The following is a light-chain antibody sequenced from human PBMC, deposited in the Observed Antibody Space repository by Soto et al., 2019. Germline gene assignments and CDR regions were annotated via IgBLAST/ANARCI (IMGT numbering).Light chain of an antibody. Sequence: QSVPTQPASVSGSPGQSITISCTGTSSDVGSYNLVSWYQQHPGKAPKLLIYDGSKRPSGVSNRFSESKSGNTASLTISGLQAEDEADYYCCSYVGNSAWVFGSGTKLTVL. CDR1: SSDVGSYNL. V-gene: IGLV2-23*01. CDR2: DGS. CDR3: CSYVGNSAWV. J-gene: IGLJ1*01.